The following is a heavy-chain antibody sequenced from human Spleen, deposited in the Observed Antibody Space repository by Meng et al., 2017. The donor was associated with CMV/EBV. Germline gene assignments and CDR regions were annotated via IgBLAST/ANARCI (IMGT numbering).Heavy chain of an antibody. D-gene: IGHD2-15*01. V-gene: IGHV4-34*02. J-gene: IGHJ4*02. CDR1: GESFSGYY. Sequence: VQLQQGGAGLFKPSETLSLPCSVYGESFSGYYWSWIRQPPGKGLQWIGEINHSGSTNYNPSLKSRVTISVDTSKNQFSLKLSSVTAADTAVYYCAREDCSGGSCSYFDYWGRGTLVTVSS. CDR3: AREDCSGGSCSYFDY. CDR2: INHSGST.